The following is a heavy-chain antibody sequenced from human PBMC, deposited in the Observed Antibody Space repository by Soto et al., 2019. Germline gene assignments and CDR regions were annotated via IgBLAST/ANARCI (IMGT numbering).Heavy chain of an antibody. CDR2: VHPNSGGT. V-gene: IGHV1-2*02. D-gene: IGHD2-8*01. J-gene: IGHJ4*02. CDR1: GYTFTDLY. Sequence: ALVKVSCRPSGYTFTDLYIHWVRQAPGQGLEWMGWVHPNSGGTKQTQKFQGRLTMTRDTSTGAVYMELYSIRSDDTSVYYCERDNDGPLDYWGQGTLVTVSS. CDR3: ERDNDGPLDY.